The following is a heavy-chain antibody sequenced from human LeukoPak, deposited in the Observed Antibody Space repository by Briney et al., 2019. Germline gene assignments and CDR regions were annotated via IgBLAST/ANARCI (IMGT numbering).Heavy chain of an antibody. CDR1: GYTFTSYH. J-gene: IGHJ6*04. CDR3: AILNYDFCMVDV. D-gene: IGHD3-3*01. Sequence: ASVKVSCKASGYTFTSYHINWVRQATGQGLEWMGWMNPNSGNTGYAQKFQGRVTMARNTSISTAYMELSSLRSEDTAVYYCAILNYDFCMVDVWGKGTTVTVSS. CDR2: MNPNSGNT. V-gene: IGHV1-8*01.